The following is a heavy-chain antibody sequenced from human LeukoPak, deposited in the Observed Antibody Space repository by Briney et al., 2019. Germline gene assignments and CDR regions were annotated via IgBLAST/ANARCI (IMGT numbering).Heavy chain of an antibody. CDR1: GYTFTGYC. CDR2: INPNSGGT. CDR3: ARDMARGIVGATPDAFDI. Sequence: ASVKVSCKASGYTFTGYCMHWVRQAPGQGLEWMGWINPNSGGTNYAQKFQGWVTMTRDTSISTAYMELSRLRSDDTAVYYCARDMARGIVGATPDAFDIWGQGTMVTVSS. V-gene: IGHV1-2*04. J-gene: IGHJ3*02. D-gene: IGHD1-26*01.